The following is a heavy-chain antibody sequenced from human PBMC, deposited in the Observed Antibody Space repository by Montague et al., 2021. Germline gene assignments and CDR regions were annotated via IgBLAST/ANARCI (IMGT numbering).Heavy chain of an antibody. J-gene: IGHJ5*02. Sequence: SLRLSCAASGFTFSTFPMHWVRQAPGKGLEWVALISHDGSNKYYADSVRGRFTVSRDNSKNTLNLQTSSLRADDTAVYYCARWRVYYDSSGYAAWGRGTLVTVSS. CDR1: GFTFSTFP. CDR2: ISHDGSNK. D-gene: IGHD3-22*01. V-gene: IGHV3-30-3*01. CDR3: ARWRVYYDSSGYAA.